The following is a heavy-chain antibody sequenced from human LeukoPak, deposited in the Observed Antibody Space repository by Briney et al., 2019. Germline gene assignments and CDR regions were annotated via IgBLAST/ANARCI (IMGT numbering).Heavy chain of an antibody. J-gene: IGHJ4*02. CDR1: GGTFSSYA. D-gene: IGHD3-3*01. CDR2: IIPIFGTA. CDR3: ARGYDFWSGYFDY. Sequence: ASVKVSCKASGGTFSSYAISWVRQAPGQGLEWMGGIIPIFGTANYAQKFQGRVTITTDESTSTAYMELSSLRSEHSAVYYCARGYDFWSGYFDYWGQGTLVTVSS. V-gene: IGHV1-69*05.